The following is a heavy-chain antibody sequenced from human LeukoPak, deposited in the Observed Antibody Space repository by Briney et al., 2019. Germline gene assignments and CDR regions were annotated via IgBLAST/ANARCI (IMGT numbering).Heavy chain of an antibody. D-gene: IGHD4/OR15-4a*01. Sequence: GASVKVSCKASGYTFTSYGISWVRQAPGQGLEWMGWISGYNDNAKYAQKVLGRVTMTTDTSTSTAYMEVRSLRSDDTAVYYCVRDIGFGALDYWGQGTLVIVSS. V-gene: IGHV1-18*01. J-gene: IGHJ4*02. CDR1: GYTFTSYG. CDR3: VRDIGFGALDY. CDR2: ISGYNDNA.